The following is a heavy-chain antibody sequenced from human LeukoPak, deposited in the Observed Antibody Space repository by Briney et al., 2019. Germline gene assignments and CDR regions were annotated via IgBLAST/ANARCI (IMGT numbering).Heavy chain of an antibody. Sequence: PSETLSLTCTVSGGSISSYYWSWIRQPPGKGLEWTGYIYYSGRTNYNPSLKSRVTISVDTSKNQFSLKLSSVTAADTAVYYCATGRQQLMFDYWGQGTLVTVSS. CDR3: ATGRQQLMFDY. V-gene: IGHV4-59*01. CDR2: IYYSGRT. J-gene: IGHJ4*02. D-gene: IGHD6-13*01. CDR1: GGSISSYY.